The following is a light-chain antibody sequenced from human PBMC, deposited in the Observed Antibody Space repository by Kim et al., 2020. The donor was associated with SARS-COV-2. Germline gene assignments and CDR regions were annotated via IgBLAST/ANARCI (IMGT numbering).Light chain of an antibody. CDR1: QNVRSY. V-gene: IGKV1-39*01. CDR3: QQSDSSPYT. Sequence: SASVGDTVTLTCRASQNVRSYLVWYQQKPGKAPQLLIYGASNLQGGVPSRFSASGYGTDFTLTISSLQPEDFATYFCQQSDSSPYTFGQGTKLEI. J-gene: IGKJ2*01. CDR2: GAS.